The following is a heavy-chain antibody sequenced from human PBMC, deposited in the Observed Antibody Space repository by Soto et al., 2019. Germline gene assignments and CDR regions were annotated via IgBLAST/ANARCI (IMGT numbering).Heavy chain of an antibody. D-gene: IGHD6-19*01. Sequence: QVQLVQSGAEVKKPGASVKVSCKASGYTFTSYAMHWVRQAPGQRLEWMGWINAGNGNTKYSQKIQGRVTITRNTSASTAYMELSSLRSEGTAVYYCARGHYVATITWSVSSGWYGADYYMDVGGKGTTVTVSS. V-gene: IGHV1-3*01. J-gene: IGHJ6*03. CDR1: GYTFTSYA. CDR3: ARGHYVATITWSVSSGWYGADYYMDV. CDR2: INAGNGNT.